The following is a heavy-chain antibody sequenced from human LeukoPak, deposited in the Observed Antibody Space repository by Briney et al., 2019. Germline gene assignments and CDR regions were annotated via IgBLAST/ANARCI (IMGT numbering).Heavy chain of an antibody. V-gene: IGHV3-23*01. Sequence: PGGSLRLSCAVSGITVSNYGMSWVRQAPGKGLEWVAGISGSGGSTNYADSVKGRFTLSRDNPRNTLYLQMNSLRAEDTAVYYCARESLGYCSGSTCYYFYMDFWGKGTTVTVSS. D-gene: IGHD2-15*01. CDR3: ARESLGYCSGSTCYYFYMDF. J-gene: IGHJ6*03. CDR1: GITVSNYG. CDR2: ISGSGGST.